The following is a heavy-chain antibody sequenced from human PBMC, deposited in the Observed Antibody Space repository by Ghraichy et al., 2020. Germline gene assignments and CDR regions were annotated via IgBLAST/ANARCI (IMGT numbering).Heavy chain of an antibody. V-gene: IGHV3-23*01. CDR2: ISGSGGTT. CDR3: AKRDYYDSTSYAPLFDS. CDR1: GFTFSSYA. Sequence: GGYLRLSCAASGFTFSSYAMSWVRQAPGRGLEWVSGISGSGGTTYYTDSVKGRFTISRDNSKNTLCLQMNSLRVEDTAVYYCAKRDYYDSTSYAPLFDSWGQGTLVTVSS. D-gene: IGHD3-22*01. J-gene: IGHJ4*02.